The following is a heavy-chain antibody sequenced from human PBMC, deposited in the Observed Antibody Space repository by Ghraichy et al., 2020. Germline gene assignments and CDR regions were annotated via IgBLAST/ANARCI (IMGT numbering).Heavy chain of an antibody. Sequence: GSLRLSCAASGFTVSSNYMSWVRQAPGKGLEWVSVIYSGGSTYYADSVKGRFTISRHNSKNTLYLQMNSLRAEDTAVYYCAREPDYYGSGSYKAFDYWGQGTLVTVSS. CDR3: AREPDYYGSGSYKAFDY. J-gene: IGHJ4*02. CDR1: GFTVSSNY. D-gene: IGHD3-10*01. CDR2: IYSGGST. V-gene: IGHV3-53*04.